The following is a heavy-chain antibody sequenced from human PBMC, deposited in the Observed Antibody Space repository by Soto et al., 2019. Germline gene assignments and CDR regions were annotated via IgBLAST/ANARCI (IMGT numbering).Heavy chain of an antibody. CDR3: ARDAGDSSGYFGMDV. D-gene: IGHD3-22*01. V-gene: IGHV1-69*12. CDR1: GGTFSSYA. J-gene: IGHJ6*02. CDR2: IIPIFGTA. Sequence: QVQLVQSGAEVKKPGSSVKVSCKASGGTFSSYAISWVRQAPGQGLEWMGGIIPIFGTANYAQKFQGRVTIXXEXSXXTAYMELSSLRSEDTAVYYCARDAGDSSGYFGMDVWGQGTTVTVSS.